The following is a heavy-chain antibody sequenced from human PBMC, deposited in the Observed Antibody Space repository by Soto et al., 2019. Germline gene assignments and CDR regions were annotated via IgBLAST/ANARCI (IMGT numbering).Heavy chain of an antibody. CDR1: GYTFTSYY. V-gene: IGHV1-46*01. Sequence: GASVKVSCKASGYTFTSYYMHWVRQAPGQGLEWMGIINPSGGSTSYAQKFQGRVTMTRDTSTSTAYMELSSLRSEDTAVYYCVRDRRITIFGVAPFDYWGQGTLVTVSS. CDR2: INPSGGST. J-gene: IGHJ4*02. D-gene: IGHD3-3*01. CDR3: VRDRRITIFGVAPFDY.